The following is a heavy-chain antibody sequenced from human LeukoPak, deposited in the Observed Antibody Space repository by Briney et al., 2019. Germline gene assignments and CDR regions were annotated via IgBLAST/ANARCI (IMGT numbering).Heavy chain of an antibody. CDR2: ISSSGSTI. CDR3: ASPSIVGAHDAFDI. V-gene: IGHV3-11*01. J-gene: IGHJ3*02. Sequence: GGSLRLSCAASGFTFSDYYMSWIRQAPGKGLEWVSYISSSGSTIYYADSVMGRFTISRDNAKNSLYLQMNSLRAEDTAVYYCASPSIVGAHDAFDIWGQGTMVTVSS. D-gene: IGHD1-26*01. CDR1: GFTFSDYY.